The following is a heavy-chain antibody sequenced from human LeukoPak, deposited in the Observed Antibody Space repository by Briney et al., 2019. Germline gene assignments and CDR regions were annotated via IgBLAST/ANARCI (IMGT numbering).Heavy chain of an antibody. CDR2: INPNSGGT. Sequence: KVSCKAXXXTFTGYYMHWVRQAPGQGLEWRGWINPNSGGTNYAQKFQGRVNMTRDTSISTAYMELSRLRSDDTAVYYCASVGPSIYGMDVWGQGTTVTVSS. V-gene: IGHV1-2*02. CDR1: XXTFTGYY. CDR3: ASVGPSIYGMDV. J-gene: IGHJ6*02. D-gene: IGHD6-6*01.